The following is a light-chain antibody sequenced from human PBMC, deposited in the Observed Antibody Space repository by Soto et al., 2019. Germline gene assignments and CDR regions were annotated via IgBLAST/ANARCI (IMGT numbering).Light chain of an antibody. CDR1: RYDVGTYNY. V-gene: IGLV2-14*03. CDR3: TSETSDHLPFYG. CDR2: DVG. J-gene: IGLJ1*01. Sequence: QSVLAQPASVSGSPGQSITVSCTGTRYDVGTYNYVSWYQHHPGQAPQLIIYDVGSRPSGVSRRFSGSKSGITASLAISGLQAEDGADYYCTSETSDHLPFYGFGTGTKLTLL.